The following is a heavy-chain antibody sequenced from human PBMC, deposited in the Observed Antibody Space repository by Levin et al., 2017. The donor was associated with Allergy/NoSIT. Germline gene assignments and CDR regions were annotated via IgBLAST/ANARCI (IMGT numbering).Heavy chain of an antibody. Sequence: LSQTLSLTCTVSGGSISSADYYWSWIRQPPGKGLEWIGYIYYLGGTHYNPSLKSRLTISIDTSKNQFSLKLSSVTAADTALYYCARSGGSGTNDAFDIWGQGTMLTVSS. CDR2: IYYLGGT. J-gene: IGHJ3*02. CDR1: GGSISSADYY. CDR3: ARSGGSGTNDAFDI. V-gene: IGHV4-30-4*01. D-gene: IGHD1/OR15-1a*01.